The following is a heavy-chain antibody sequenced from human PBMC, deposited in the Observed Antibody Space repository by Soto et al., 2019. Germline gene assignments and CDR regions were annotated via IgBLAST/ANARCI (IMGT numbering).Heavy chain of an antibody. J-gene: IGHJ6*02. CDR3: ARSGYSYGYGASYYYYGMDV. V-gene: IGHV1-69*13. CDR2: IIPIFGTA. Sequence: RASVKVSCKASGGTFSSYAISWVRQAPGQGLEWMGGIIPIFGTANYAQKFQGRVTITADESTSTAYMELSSLRSEDTAVYYCARSGYSYGYGASYYYYGMDVWGQGTTVTVSS. D-gene: IGHD5-18*01. CDR1: GGTFSSYA.